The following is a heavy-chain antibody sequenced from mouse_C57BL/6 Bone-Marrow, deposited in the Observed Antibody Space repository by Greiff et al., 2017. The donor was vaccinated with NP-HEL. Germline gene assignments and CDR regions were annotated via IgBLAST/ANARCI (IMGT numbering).Heavy chain of an antibody. J-gene: IGHJ2*01. Sequence: QVQLQQPGAELVKPGASVQLSCKASGYTFTSYWMHWVKQRPGQGLEWIGMLHPNSGSTNYNEKFKSKATLTVDKSYSTAYMQLSSLTSEDSAVYYCASGETTVVATDFDYWGQGTTLTVSS. D-gene: IGHD1-1*01. CDR1: GYTFTSYW. CDR3: ASGETTVVATDFDY. V-gene: IGHV1-64*01. CDR2: LHPNSGST.